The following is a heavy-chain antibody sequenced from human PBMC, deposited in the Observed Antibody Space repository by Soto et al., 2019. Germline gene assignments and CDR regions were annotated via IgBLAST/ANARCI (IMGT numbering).Heavy chain of an antibody. D-gene: IGHD3-22*01. CDR1: GYTFTNHY. CDR3: EVYDQGAPLHI. V-gene: IGHV1-2*02. Sequence: QVQLVQSGSEVKKPGASVKVSCKASGYTFTNHYIHWVRQAPGQGPEWMGWINPDSGGTNYAQEFQDTVTMIRDTFINTAYMELSSLRSDDTAVFYCEVYDQGAPLHIWSQGTLVTVS. J-gene: IGHJ3*02. CDR2: INPDSGGT.